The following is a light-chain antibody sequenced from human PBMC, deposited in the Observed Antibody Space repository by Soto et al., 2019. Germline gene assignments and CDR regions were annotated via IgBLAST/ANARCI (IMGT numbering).Light chain of an antibody. CDR2: DNN. J-gene: IGLJ2*01. V-gene: IGLV1-51*01. CDR1: SSNIGNNY. Sequence: QSLLTQPPSVSAAPGQKVTISCSGSSSNIGNNYVSWYQQLPGTAPKLLIYDNNKRPSGIPDRFSGSKSGTSGTLDITGLQTGVEADYYCATWDYSLTGEVFGGGTKLTVL. CDR3: ATWDYSLTGEV.